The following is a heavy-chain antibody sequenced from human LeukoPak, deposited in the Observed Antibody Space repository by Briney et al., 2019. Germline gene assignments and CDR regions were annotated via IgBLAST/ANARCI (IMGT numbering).Heavy chain of an antibody. CDR3: AREIEGDGYNSGYFDY. CDR1: GYTFTGYY. J-gene: IGHJ4*02. D-gene: IGHD5-24*01. V-gene: IGHV1-69*13. Sequence: SVKVSCKASGYTFTGYYMHWVRQAPGQGLEWMGGIIPIFGTANYAQKFQGRVTITADESTSTAYMELSSLRSEDTAVYYCAREIEGDGYNSGYFDYWGQGTLVTVSS. CDR2: IIPIFGTA.